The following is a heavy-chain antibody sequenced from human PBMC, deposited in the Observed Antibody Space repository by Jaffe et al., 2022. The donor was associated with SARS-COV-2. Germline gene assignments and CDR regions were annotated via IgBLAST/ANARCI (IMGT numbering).Heavy chain of an antibody. D-gene: IGHD6-19*01. CDR1: GGSISSSSYY. CDR2: IYYSGST. Sequence: QLQLQESGPGLVKPSETLSLTCTVSGGSISSSSYYWGWIRQPPGKGLEWIGSIYYSGSTYYNPSLKSRVTISVDTSKNQFSLKLSSVTAADTAVYYCARQPDWGSGWYNDYYYYGMDVWGQGTTVTVSS. J-gene: IGHJ6*02. CDR3: ARQPDWGSGWYNDYYYYGMDV. V-gene: IGHV4-39*01.